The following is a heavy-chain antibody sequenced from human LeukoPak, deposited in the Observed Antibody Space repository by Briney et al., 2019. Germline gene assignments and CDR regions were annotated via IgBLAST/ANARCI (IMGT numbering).Heavy chain of an antibody. CDR3: AKESCSGGSCYIFDY. CDR1: GGSFSGYY. CDR2: INHSGRT. J-gene: IGHJ4*02. Sequence: SETLSLTCAVYGGSFSGYYWSWIRQPPGKGLECLGEINHSGRTNYNPSLKSRVTISIDTSKNQFSLKLSAVTAADTAVYYCAKESCSGGSCYIFDYWGQGTLVTVSS. V-gene: IGHV4-34*01. D-gene: IGHD2-15*01.